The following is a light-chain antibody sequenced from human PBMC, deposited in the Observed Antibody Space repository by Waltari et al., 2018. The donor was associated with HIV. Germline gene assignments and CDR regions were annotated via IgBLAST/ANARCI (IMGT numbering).Light chain of an antibody. Sequence: QSALTQPPSASGSPGQSVTISCTGTSSDVGAYKSVSWYQQHPGKAPKLLISEVTKRPSGVPDRFSGSKSGNTASLTVSGLQAEDEADFYCSSYAGSNNVVFGGGTKLTVL. CDR2: EVT. CDR1: SSDVGAYKS. J-gene: IGLJ2*01. CDR3: SSYAGSNNVV. V-gene: IGLV2-8*01.